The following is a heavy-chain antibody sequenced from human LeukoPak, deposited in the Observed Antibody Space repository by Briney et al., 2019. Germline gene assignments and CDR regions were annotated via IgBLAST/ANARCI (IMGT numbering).Heavy chain of an antibody. CDR3: EMATITGSVY. CDR1: GGTFSSHT. D-gene: IGHD5-24*01. V-gene: IGHV1-69*02. J-gene: IGHJ4*02. CDR2: IIPILGIA. Sequence: SVKVSCKASGGTFSSHTISWVRQAPGQGLEWMGRIIPILGIANYAQKFQGRVTITADKSTSTAYMELSSLRSEDTAVYYCEMATITGSVYWGQGTLVTVSS.